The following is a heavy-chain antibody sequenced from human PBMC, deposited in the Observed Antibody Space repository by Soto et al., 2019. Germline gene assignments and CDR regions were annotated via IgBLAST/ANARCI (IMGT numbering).Heavy chain of an antibody. CDR1: GFTLSGHY. Sequence: LRLSCAGSGFTLSGHYINWVRQAPGKGLEWVGRSRDKPQGYSTAYAASVKGRFTTSRDESKNSAYLQMNSLKTEDTAVYYCVRATYFSDSSGYTRCLDYWGQGTLVTVSS. CDR2: SRDKPQGYST. V-gene: IGHV3-72*01. CDR3: VRATYFSDSSGYTRCLDY. J-gene: IGHJ4*02. D-gene: IGHD3-22*01.